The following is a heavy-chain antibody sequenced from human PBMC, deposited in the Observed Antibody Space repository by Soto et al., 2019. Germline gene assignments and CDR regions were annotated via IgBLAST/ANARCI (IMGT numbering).Heavy chain of an antibody. V-gene: IGHV1-3*01. CDR1: GYTFTSYA. Sequence: ASVKVSCKASGYTFTSYAMHWVRQAPGQRLEWMGWINAGNGNTKYSQKFQGRVTITRDTSASTAYMELSSLRSEDTAVYYCARNPGIAAAGPAFFWDDWGKGTPVTVHS. CDR2: INAGNGNT. CDR3: ARNPGIAAAGPAFFWDD. J-gene: IGHJ4*02. D-gene: IGHD6-13*01.